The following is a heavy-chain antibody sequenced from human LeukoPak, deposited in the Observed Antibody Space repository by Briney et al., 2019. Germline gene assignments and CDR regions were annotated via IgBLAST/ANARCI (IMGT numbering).Heavy chain of an antibody. V-gene: IGHV3-23*01. J-gene: IGHJ4*02. CDR2: ISSSSGYT. Sequence: GGSLRLSCAASGFAFSTYAMSRVRQAPGKGLEWVSVISSSSGYTYYADSVKGRFTISRDSSKNTLFLQMNSLRAEDTAVYYCAKAGYCSSASCPQDCWGQGTLVTVSS. CDR3: AKAGYCSSASCPQDC. CDR1: GFAFSTYA. D-gene: IGHD2-2*01.